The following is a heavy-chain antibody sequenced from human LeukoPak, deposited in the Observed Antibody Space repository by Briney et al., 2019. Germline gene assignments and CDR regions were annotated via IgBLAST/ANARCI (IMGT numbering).Heavy chain of an antibody. J-gene: IGHJ4*02. CDR3: ARVVDHDYGDYYLDY. D-gene: IGHD4-17*01. V-gene: IGHV3-23*01. CDR2: ISSSGSTI. CDR1: GFTFSSYA. Sequence: PGGSLRLSCAASGFTFSSYAMSWVRQAPGKGLEWVSAISSSGSTIYYADSVKGRFTISRDNAKNTLYLQMNSLRAEDTAVYYCARVVDHDYGDYYLDYWGQGTLVTVSS.